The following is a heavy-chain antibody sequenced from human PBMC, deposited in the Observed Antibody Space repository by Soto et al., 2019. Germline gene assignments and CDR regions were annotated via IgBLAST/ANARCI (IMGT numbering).Heavy chain of an antibody. CDR3: ARAIRMTSGYYYYGMDV. J-gene: IGHJ6*02. D-gene: IGHD4-17*01. Sequence: QVQLVQSGAEVKKPGASVKVSCKASGYTLTSYGISWVRQAPGQGLEWMGWISAYNGNTNYAQKLQGRVTMTTDTSTSTAYMELRSLRSDDTAVYYCARAIRMTSGYYYYGMDVWGQGTTVTVSS. CDR1: GYTLTSYG. CDR2: ISAYNGNT. V-gene: IGHV1-18*01.